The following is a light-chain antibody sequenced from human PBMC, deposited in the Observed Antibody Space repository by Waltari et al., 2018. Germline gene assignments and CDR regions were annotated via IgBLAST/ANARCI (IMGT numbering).Light chain of an antibody. V-gene: IGLV2-14*01. CDR1: STDVVFFDF. Sequence: QSALTQPASVSGSPGQSITISCTGTSTDVVFFDFSSCFQQHPGKAPKVMIYKVKNRPSGVSNRFSGSKSANTASLTISGLQAEDEADYYCSSYTRRSYWVFGGGTQLTVL. CDR2: KVK. J-gene: IGLJ3*02. CDR3: SSYTRRSYWV.